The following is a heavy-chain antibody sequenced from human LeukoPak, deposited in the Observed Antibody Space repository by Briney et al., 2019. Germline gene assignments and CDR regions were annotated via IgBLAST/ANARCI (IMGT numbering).Heavy chain of an antibody. J-gene: IGHJ6*03. Sequence: SETLSLTCTVSNGPINTYQWSWIRQPPGKGLEWIGNIHYSGSANYNPSLKSRVIISVDTSKNQFSLKLSPVTAADTAVYYCARERSSWYTQNYYYYYMDVWGKGTTVTISS. CDR3: ARERSSWYTQNYYYYYMDV. CDR2: IHYSGSA. CDR1: NGPINTYQ. V-gene: IGHV4-59*01. D-gene: IGHD6-13*01.